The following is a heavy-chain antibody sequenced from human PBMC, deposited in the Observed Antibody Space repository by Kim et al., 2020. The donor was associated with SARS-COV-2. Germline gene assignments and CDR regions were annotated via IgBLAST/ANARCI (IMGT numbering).Heavy chain of an antibody. V-gene: IGHV3-7*01. CDR3: AGVGSSSWYFDY. J-gene: IGHJ4*02. CDR2: K. D-gene: IGHD6-13*01. Sequence: KYYWDSGKGPFTISRDNATNSLYLQMNSLRAEDTAVYYCAGVGSSSWYFDYWGQGTLVTVSS.